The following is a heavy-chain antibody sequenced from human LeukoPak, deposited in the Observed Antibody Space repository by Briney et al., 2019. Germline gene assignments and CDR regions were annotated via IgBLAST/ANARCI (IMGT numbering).Heavy chain of an antibody. Sequence: PSETLSLTCTVSGGSISSGSYYWSWIRPPAGKGLEWIVRIYTSGSTNYNPSLKSRITISVDTSKNQFSLKLSSVTAADTAVYYCARGHYDSSGYYYLSDYWGQGTLVTVSS. CDR3: ARGHYDSSGYYYLSDY. CDR1: GGSISSGSYY. D-gene: IGHD3-22*01. J-gene: IGHJ4*02. CDR2: IYTSGST. V-gene: IGHV4-61*02.